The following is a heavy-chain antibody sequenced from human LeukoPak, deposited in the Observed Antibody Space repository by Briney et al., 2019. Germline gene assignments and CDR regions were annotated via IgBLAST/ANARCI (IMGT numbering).Heavy chain of an antibody. J-gene: IGHJ5*02. CDR1: GYTFTGYY. D-gene: IGHD2-2*01. V-gene: IGHV1-2*02. CDR2: INPNSGGT. CDR3: ARGYCSSTSCYDWFDP. Sequence: GASVKVSCKASGYTFTGYYMHWVRQAPGQELEWMGWINPNSGGTNYAQKFQGRVTMTRDTSISTAYMELSRLRSDDTAVYYCARGYCSSTSCYDWFDPWGQGTLVTVSS.